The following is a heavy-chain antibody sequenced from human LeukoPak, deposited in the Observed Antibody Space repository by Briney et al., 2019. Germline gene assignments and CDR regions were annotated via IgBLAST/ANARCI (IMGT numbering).Heavy chain of an antibody. CDR2: IRYDGSNK. Sequence: GGSLRLSCAASGFTFSSYGMHWVRQAPGKGLEWVAFIRYDGSNKYYADSVKGRFTISRDNAKKSLFLQMNSLRAEDTAVYYCAGDYGDYEPGRHHYYYYYMDVWGKGTTVTVSS. D-gene: IGHD4-17*01. J-gene: IGHJ6*03. CDR3: AGDYGDYEPGRHHYYYYYMDV. V-gene: IGHV3-30*02. CDR1: GFTFSSYG.